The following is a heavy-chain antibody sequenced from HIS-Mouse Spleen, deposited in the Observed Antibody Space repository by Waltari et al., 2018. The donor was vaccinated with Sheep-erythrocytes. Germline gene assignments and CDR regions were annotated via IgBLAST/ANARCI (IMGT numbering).Heavy chain of an antibody. J-gene: IGHJ3*02. CDR2: IYPGDSET. V-gene: IGHV5-51*03. Sequence: EVQLVQSGAEVKKPGESLKISCKGSGYSFTSYWIGWVRQMPGKGLEWIGSIYPGDSETRYSPSFQGQVTISADKSISTAYLQWSSLKASDTAMYYCARGPVLRFLEWLPTDAFDIWGQGTMVTVSS. CDR1: GYSFTSYW. D-gene: IGHD3-3*01. CDR3: ARGPVLRFLEWLPTDAFDI.